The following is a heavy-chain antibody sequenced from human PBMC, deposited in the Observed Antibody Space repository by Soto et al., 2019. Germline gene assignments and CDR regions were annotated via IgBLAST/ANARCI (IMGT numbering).Heavy chain of an antibody. CDR2: IIPIFGTA. CDR3: ARGGLDHGDLYWYFDL. Sequence: QVQLVQSGAEVKKPGSSVKVSCKASGGTFSSYAISWVRQAPGQGLEWMGGIIPIFGTANYAQKFQGRVTITADESTSTAYMELSSLRSDDTAVYYCARGGLDHGDLYWYFDLWGRGTLVTVSS. D-gene: IGHD4-17*01. V-gene: IGHV1-69*01. J-gene: IGHJ2*01. CDR1: GGTFSSYA.